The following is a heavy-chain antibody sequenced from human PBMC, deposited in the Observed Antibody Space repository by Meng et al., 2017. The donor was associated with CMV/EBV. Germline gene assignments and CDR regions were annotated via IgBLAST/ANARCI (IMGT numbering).Heavy chain of an antibody. J-gene: IGHJ4*02. D-gene: IGHD3-3*01. V-gene: IGHV3-7*01. CDR3: ATDPTYYDFWSSHFIDY. Sequence: GGSLRLSCAASGFTFSSHWMSWVRQAPGKGLEWVANIKQDGSEKYYVDSVKGRFTISRDNAKNSLYLQMNSLRAEDTAVYYCATDPTYYDFWSSHFIDYWGQGTLVTVSS. CDR1: GFTFSSHW. CDR2: IKQDGSEK.